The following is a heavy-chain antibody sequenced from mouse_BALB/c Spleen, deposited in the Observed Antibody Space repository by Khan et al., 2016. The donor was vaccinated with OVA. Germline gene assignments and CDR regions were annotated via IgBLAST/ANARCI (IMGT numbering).Heavy chain of an antibody. CDR2: IYPGSGST. CDR3: ARSYDEAWFTY. D-gene: IGHD1-1*01. CDR1: GYTFSDYV. V-gene: IGHV1-77*01. J-gene: IGHJ3*01. Sequence: QVQLKQSGPELVKPGASVKMSCKASGYTFSDYVISWVKLRTGQGLEWIGEIYPGSGSTYYNEKFKGKATLTADKPSSTAYMQLSSLTSEDSAVSCCARSYDEAWFTYWGQGTLVTVS.